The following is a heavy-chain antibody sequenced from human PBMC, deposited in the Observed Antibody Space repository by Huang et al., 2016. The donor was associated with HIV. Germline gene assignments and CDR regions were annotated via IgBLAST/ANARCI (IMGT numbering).Heavy chain of an antibody. V-gene: IGHV5-51*01. CDR2: GHRGALYT. CDR3: ARLAAVAGDYVDY. J-gene: IGHJ4*02. D-gene: IGHD6-19*01. Sequence: VQLVQSGAEVRKPGESLKISCKGSGYSFANYWIGWVRQTPGKGLEWIGSGHRGALYTTYCPSFQARLLSSAANSIAPAYLQCSSLQVSDTAMYYWARLAAVAGDYVDYRGQETLSSGSS. CDR1: GYSFANYW.